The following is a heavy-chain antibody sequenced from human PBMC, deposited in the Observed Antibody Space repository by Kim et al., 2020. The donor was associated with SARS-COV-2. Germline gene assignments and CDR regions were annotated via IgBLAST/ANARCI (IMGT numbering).Heavy chain of an antibody. CDR3: ARLGIAEAVSGFDV. J-gene: IGHJ3*01. V-gene: IGHV4-34*01. Sequence: SETLSLTCAVYGGSFRGYYWSWIRQSPGQGLEWFGGINHGGSANYNPSLKSRVSLSVDTSKNQFSLKLTSVTAADTAVYYCARLGIAEAVSGFDVWGQGTIVTVSS. D-gene: IGHD6-19*01. CDR2: INHGGSA. CDR1: GGSFRGYY.